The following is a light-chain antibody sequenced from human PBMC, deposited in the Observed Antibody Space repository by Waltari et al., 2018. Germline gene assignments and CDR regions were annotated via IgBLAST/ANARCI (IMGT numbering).Light chain of an antibody. CDR3: QQYGSSLWT. V-gene: IGKV3-20*01. CDR2: GAS. CDR1: QSLSSSY. Sequence: EIVLPKSPGTLSLSPRERATLSCRAIQSLSSSYLAWYQQKPGQAPRLLIYGASSRATGILDRFSGSGSGTDFTLTISRLEPEDFSVYYCQQYGSSLWTFGQGTKVEIK. J-gene: IGKJ1*01.